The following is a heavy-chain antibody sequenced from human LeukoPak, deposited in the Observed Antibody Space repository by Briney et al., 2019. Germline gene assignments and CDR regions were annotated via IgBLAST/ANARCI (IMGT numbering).Heavy chain of an antibody. CDR3: ARDQCSSTSCYMFGY. J-gene: IGHJ4*02. V-gene: IGHV4-59*11. CDR2: IYYSGST. CDR1: GGSISSHY. D-gene: IGHD2-2*02. Sequence: SETLSLTCTVSGGSISSHYWSWIRQPPGKGLEWIGYIYYSGSTNYNPSLKSRVTISVDTSKNQFSLKLSSVTAADTAVYYWARDQCSSTSCYMFGYWGQGTLVTVSS.